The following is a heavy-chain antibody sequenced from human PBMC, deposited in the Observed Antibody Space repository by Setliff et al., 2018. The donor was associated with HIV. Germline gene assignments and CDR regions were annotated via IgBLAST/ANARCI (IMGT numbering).Heavy chain of an antibody. CDR1: GFIFNNYA. J-gene: IGHJ5*02. D-gene: IGHD6-13*01. Sequence: GGSLRLSCAASGFIFNNYAMSWVRQAPGKGLEWVSVISGSGGSTYVADSVKGRFTISRDNSENTLYLQMNSLRADDTAVYYCVRRGGAAAGGPHNWFDPWGQGTLVTVSS. CDR3: VRRGGAAAGGPHNWFDP. CDR2: ISGSGGST. V-gene: IGHV3-23*01.